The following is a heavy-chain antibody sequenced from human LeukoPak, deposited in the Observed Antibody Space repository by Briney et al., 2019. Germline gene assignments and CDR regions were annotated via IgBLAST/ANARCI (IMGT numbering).Heavy chain of an antibody. J-gene: IGHJ6*03. CDR2: ISGSGGST. D-gene: IGHD4-23*01. CDR1: GFTFSSYA. CDR3: AKDPPPTGGKGIFYYFMDV. Sequence: PGGSLRLSCAASGFTFSSYAMSWVRQAPGKGLEWVSAISGSGGSTYYADSVKGRFSVTRNNSKNTLYLQMNRLRAEDTAVYYCAKDPPPTGGKGIFYYFMDVWGKGTTVTVSS. V-gene: IGHV3-23*01.